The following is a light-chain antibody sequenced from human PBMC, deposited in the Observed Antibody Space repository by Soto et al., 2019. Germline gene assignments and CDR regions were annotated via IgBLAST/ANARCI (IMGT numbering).Light chain of an antibody. CDR3: QKYNSAPFT. CDR2: AAY. J-gene: IGKJ4*01. V-gene: IGKV1-27*01. CDR1: QGISNY. Sequence: DIQMTQSPSSLSASVGDRVTITCRASQGISNYLAWYQQKPGKVPKLLIYAAYTLQSGVSSRFSGSGSGTDFTLTISSLQPEDVATYFCQKYNSAPFTVGRGNKVEIK.